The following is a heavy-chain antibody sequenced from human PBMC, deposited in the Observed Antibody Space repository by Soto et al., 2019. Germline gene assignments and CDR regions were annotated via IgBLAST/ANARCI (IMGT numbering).Heavy chain of an antibody. D-gene: IGHD6-13*01. CDR3: ARLYPQLDFDY. CDR1: GVSISDTSYY. J-gene: IGHJ4*02. V-gene: IGHV4-39*01. Sequence: PSETLSLTCTVYGVSISDTSYYWGWIRQPPGKGLEWIGTIYYSGSTYYSPSLKSRVTMSVDTSKNQFSLKLISVTAADTAVYYCARLYPQLDFDYWGQGTLVTVSS. CDR2: IYYSGST.